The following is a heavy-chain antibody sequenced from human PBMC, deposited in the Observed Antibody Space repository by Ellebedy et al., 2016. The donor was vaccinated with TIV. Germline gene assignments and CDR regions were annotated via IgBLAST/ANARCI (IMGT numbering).Heavy chain of an antibody. CDR2: INTGNGNT. J-gene: IGHJ6*02. V-gene: IGHV1-3*04. CDR1: GYTFTTYA. D-gene: IGHD3-3*01. CDR3: ATREWQDPMDV. Sequence: ASVKVSXXASGYTFTTYAMHWVRQAPGQRLEWMGWINTGNGNTKYSQKFQGRITITRDTSATTAYMELSGLMSEDTAVYYCATREWQDPMDVWGQGTTVTVSS.